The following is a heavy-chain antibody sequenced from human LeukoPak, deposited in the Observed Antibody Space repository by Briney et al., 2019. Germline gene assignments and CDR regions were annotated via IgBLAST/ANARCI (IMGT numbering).Heavy chain of an antibody. Sequence: SETLSLTCTVSGGSICSYYWSWIRQPPGKGLEWVAYMHYTGNTYYNSSLKSRLTISVDTSKNQFSLRLSFVTAADTAMYYCARHLSGSSWFDPWGQGTLVTVSS. J-gene: IGHJ5*02. CDR1: GGSICSYY. CDR2: MHYTGNT. CDR3: ARHLSGSSWFDP. D-gene: IGHD1-26*01. V-gene: IGHV4-59*08.